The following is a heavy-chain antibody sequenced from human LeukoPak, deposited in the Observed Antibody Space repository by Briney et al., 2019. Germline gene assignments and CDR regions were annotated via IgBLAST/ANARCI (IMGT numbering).Heavy chain of an antibody. D-gene: IGHD3-10*01. CDR3: AKELGIARLGFGGTLGY. V-gene: IGHV3-7*03. J-gene: IGHJ4*02. CDR1: GLSFSSYW. Sequence: PGGSLRLSCVGSGLSFSSYWMSWFRQAPGKGLEWVANIKQDGSEKYHVDSVKGRFTISRDNAKNSLYLQMNSLRAEDTALYYCAKELGIARLGFGGTLGYWGQGTLVTVSS. CDR2: IKQDGSEK.